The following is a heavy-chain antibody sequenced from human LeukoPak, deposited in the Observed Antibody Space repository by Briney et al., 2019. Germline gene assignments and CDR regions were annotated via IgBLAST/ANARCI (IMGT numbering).Heavy chain of an antibody. J-gene: IGHJ4*02. V-gene: IGHV3-13*01. CDR3: ARASSGFDY. Sequence: GGSLRLSCAASGFTFSSYAMSWVRQAPGKGLEWVSAIGTAGDTYYPGSVKGRFTISRGNAKNSLYLQMNSLRAGDTAVYYCARASSGFDYWGQGTLVTVSS. CDR2: IGTAGDT. D-gene: IGHD2-15*01. CDR1: GFTFSSYA.